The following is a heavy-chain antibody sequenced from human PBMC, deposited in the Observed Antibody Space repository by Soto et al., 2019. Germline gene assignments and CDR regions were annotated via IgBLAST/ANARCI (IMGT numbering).Heavy chain of an antibody. CDR2: IYYSGST. CDR1: GGSISSGGYY. CDR3: ARDSELALMDV. Sequence: SETLSLTCTVSGGSISSGGYYWSWIRQHPGKGLEWIGYIYYSGSTYYNPSLKSRVTISVDTSKNQFSLKLSSVTAADTAVYYCARDSELALMDVWGQGTTVTAP. J-gene: IGHJ6*02. V-gene: IGHV4-31*03. D-gene: IGHD6-13*01.